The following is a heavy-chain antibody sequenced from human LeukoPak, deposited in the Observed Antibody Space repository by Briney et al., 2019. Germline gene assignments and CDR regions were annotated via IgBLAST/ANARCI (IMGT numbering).Heavy chain of an antibody. V-gene: IGHV3-21*01. CDR1: GFTFSSHS. Sequence: PGGSLRLSCAASGFTFSSHSMNWVRQTPGKGLEGVSSIGGRSSSFYYADSVKGRFTISRDNAKNSLYLQMNSLRAEDTAVYYCVRESGGTYYEAFDIWGQGTMVTVSS. CDR2: IGGRSSSF. CDR3: VRESGGTYYEAFDI. J-gene: IGHJ3*02. D-gene: IGHD1-26*01.